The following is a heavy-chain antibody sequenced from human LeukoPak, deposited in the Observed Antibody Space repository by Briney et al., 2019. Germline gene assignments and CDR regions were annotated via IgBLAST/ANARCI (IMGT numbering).Heavy chain of an antibody. Sequence: SETLSLTCTVSGGTISSYYWSWIRQPPGKGLEWIGYIYYSGSTNYNPSLKSRVTISVDTSKNQFSLKLSSVTAADTAVYYCARGYSYYAFDIWGQGTMVTVSS. V-gene: IGHV4-59*01. D-gene: IGHD5-18*01. CDR2: IYYSGST. J-gene: IGHJ3*02. CDR1: GGTISSYY. CDR3: ARGYSYYAFDI.